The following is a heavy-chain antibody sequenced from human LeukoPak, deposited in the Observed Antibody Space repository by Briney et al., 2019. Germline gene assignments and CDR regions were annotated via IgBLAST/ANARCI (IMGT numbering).Heavy chain of an antibody. Sequence: GGSLRLSCAASGFTFSTYSMNWVRQAPGKGLEWVANIRQDGDTKYYVDSVKGRFTISRDNAKNSLYLQMNSLRAEDTAVYYCARDRGVSYYDFWSGYPYYFDYWGQGTLVTVSS. V-gene: IGHV3-7*01. D-gene: IGHD3-3*01. CDR1: GFTFSTYS. CDR2: IRQDGDTK. CDR3: ARDRGVSYYDFWSGYPYYFDY. J-gene: IGHJ4*02.